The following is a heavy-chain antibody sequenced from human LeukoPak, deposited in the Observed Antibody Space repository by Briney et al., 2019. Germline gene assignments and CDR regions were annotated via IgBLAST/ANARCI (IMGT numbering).Heavy chain of an antibody. D-gene: IGHD6-19*01. V-gene: IGHV1-24*01. CDR1: GYTLTELS. Sequence: ASVKVPCKVSGYTLTELSMHWVRQAPGKGLEWMGGFDPEDGETIYAQKFQGRVTMTEDTSTDTAYMELSSLRSEDTAVYYCATAGYSSGWHDGYYYYGMDVWGQGTTVTVSS. CDR3: ATAGYSSGWHDGYYYYGMDV. J-gene: IGHJ6*02. CDR2: FDPEDGET.